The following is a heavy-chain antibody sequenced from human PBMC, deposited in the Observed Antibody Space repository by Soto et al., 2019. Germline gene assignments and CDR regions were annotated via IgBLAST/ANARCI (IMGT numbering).Heavy chain of an antibody. J-gene: IGHJ4*02. V-gene: IGHV3-11*05. CDR3: ARVPDY. Sequence: GGSLRLSCAASGFTFSDYYMSWIRQAPGRGLEWLSYISGTSSYTNYADSLRGRFTISRDNAKNSLYLQMDSLKAADTAVYYCARVPDYWGQGILVTVSS. CDR1: GFTFSDYY. CDR2: ISGTSSYT. D-gene: IGHD2-2*01.